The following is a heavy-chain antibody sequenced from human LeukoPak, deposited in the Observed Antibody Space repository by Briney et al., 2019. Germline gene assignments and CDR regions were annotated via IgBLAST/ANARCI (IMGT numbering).Heavy chain of an antibody. D-gene: IGHD1-26*01. CDR2: MRGGGGNK. CDR3: AKDFRPIVEATTFAY. Sequence: GGSLRLSCAASGFTFNNYDMSWVRQAPGKGLEGVSGMRGGGGNKYYADSVKGRFTISRDNSKNTLYLQMTSLRAEDTALYYCAKDFRPIVEATTFAYWGQGTLVTVSS. V-gene: IGHV3-23*01. J-gene: IGHJ4*02. CDR1: GFTFNNYD.